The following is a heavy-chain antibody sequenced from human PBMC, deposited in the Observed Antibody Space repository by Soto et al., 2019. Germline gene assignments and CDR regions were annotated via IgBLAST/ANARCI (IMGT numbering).Heavy chain of an antibody. J-gene: IGHJ6*02. D-gene: IGHD3-3*01. V-gene: IGHV3-23*01. Sequence: GGSLRLSCTASGFTFSTSGRSWVRQAPGRGLEWVSGISGSGAGTYYADSVKGRFTISRDNSKNTLYLQMSGLRAEDAAVYYCAKGPTVFGAVISFDYYYGMYVWGQGTPVTVSS. CDR2: ISGSGAGT. CDR1: GFTFSTSG. CDR3: AKGPTVFGAVISFDYYYGMYV.